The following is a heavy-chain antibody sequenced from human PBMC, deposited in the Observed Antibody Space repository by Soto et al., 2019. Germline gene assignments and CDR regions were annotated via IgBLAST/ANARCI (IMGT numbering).Heavy chain of an antibody. CDR2: INPSGGST. CDR1: GYAFTSYY. Sequence: GASVKVSCKASGYAFTSYYMHWVRQAPGQGLEWMGIINPSGGSTSYAQKFQGRVTMTRDTSTSTVYMELSSLRSEDTAVYYCARATIRAAGPFDPWGQGTLVTVSS. J-gene: IGHJ5*02. D-gene: IGHD6-13*01. CDR3: ARATIRAAGPFDP. V-gene: IGHV1-46*01.